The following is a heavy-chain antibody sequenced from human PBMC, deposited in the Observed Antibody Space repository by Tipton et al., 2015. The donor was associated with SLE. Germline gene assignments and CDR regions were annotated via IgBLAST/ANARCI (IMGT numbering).Heavy chain of an antibody. CDR3: ARAQRTTPFDI. CDR2: IYSGGST. D-gene: IGHD1-1*01. Sequence: GSLRFSCAASGFTVSSNYMSWVRQAPGKGLEWVSVIYSGGSTYYADSVKGRFTISRDNSKNTLYLQMNSLRAEDTAVYYCARAQRTTPFDIWGQGTMVTVSS. V-gene: IGHV3-66*01. J-gene: IGHJ3*02. CDR1: GFTVSSNY.